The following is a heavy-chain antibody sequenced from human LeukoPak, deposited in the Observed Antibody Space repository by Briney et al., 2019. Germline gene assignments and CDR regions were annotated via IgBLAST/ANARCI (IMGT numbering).Heavy chain of an antibody. V-gene: IGHV3-7*01. CDR2: IKQGGSET. Sequence: GGSLRLSCAVSGFTFSSYCMTWVRQAPGKGLEWVANIKQGGSETYYVDSVKGRFAISRDIAKSSLYLQMNSLRAEDTAVYYCAKESYDSSGYYYVSGYFDYWGQGTLVTVSS. J-gene: IGHJ4*02. D-gene: IGHD3-22*01. CDR3: AKESYDSSGYYYVSGYFDY. CDR1: GFTFSSYC.